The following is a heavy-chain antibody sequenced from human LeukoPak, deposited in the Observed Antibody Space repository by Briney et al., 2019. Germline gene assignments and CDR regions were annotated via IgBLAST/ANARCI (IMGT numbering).Heavy chain of an antibody. CDR1: GFTFSSYA. D-gene: IGHD2-15*01. Sequence: AGGSLRLSCAASGFTFSSYAMTWVRQAPGKGLEWVAAIGGSGSYTYYADSVKGRFTISRDNSENMLYLQMSSLRAEDTAVYYCAGGAYCSVGSCYRTLGYWGQGTLVTVSS. CDR2: IGGSGSYT. V-gene: IGHV3-23*01. CDR3: AGGAYCSVGSCYRTLGY. J-gene: IGHJ4*02.